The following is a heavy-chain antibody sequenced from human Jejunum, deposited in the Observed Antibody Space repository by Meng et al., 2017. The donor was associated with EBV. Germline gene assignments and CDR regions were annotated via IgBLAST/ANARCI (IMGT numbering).Heavy chain of an antibody. CDR2: IYHGGGT. V-gene: IGHV4-4*02. J-gene: IGHJ4*02. CDR1: GGSISDNDR. D-gene: IGHD3-22*01. Sequence: QVQLQGAGPRLETPSGTLSLTCVVSGGSISDNDRWSWVRQPPGKGLEWLGEIYHGGGTNYNPSLESRVTISVDKSKNQFSLKLNSVTVADTAVYYCAGNGYYALEYWGPGILVTVSS. CDR3: AGNGYYALEY.